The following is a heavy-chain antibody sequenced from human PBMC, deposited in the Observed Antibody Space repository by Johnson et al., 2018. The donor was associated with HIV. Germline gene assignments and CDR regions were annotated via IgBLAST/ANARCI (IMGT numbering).Heavy chain of an antibody. D-gene: IGHD6-13*01. V-gene: IGHV3-30*03. Sequence: QMLLVESGGGLVQPGGSLRLSCAASGFTFSSYAMSWVRQAPGKGLEWVAVISYDGSNKYYADSVKGRFTISRDNARNSLYLQMNSLRAEDTALYFCARGKGAAVGLDAFDIGGQGIRVTVSS. CDR2: ISYDGSNK. CDR1: GFTFSSYA. J-gene: IGHJ3*02. CDR3: ARGKGAAVGLDAFDI.